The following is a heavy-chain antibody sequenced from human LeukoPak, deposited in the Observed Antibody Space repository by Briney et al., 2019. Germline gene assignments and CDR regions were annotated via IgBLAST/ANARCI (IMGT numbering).Heavy chain of an antibody. V-gene: IGHV3-23*01. D-gene: IGHD4-11*01. CDR1: GFSFSGYA. Sequence: PGGSLRLSCAASGFSFSGYAMSWVRQAPGKGLEWVSTISGSGATKYYADSVKGRFIISRDNSKNTLYLQMNSLRAEDTAVYYCAKFLRGYSASRFDCWGQGTLVTVSS. J-gene: IGHJ4*02. CDR2: ISGSGATK. CDR3: AKFLRGYSASRFDC.